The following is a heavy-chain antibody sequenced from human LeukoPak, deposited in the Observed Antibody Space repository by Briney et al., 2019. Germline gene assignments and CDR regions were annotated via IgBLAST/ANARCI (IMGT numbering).Heavy chain of an antibody. CDR2: SKYDGSTA. V-gene: IGHV3-74*03. J-gene: IGHJ5*02. CDR1: GFTLKNYW. Sequence: PGGSLRLSCETSGFTLKNYWMSWLRRAPGKGLEWVSRSKYDGSTAMYAESVKGRFTISRDNARGTLYLQMNSLRVDGTAVYYCAKSDWFDPCGRGILVTVSS. CDR3: AKSDWFDP.